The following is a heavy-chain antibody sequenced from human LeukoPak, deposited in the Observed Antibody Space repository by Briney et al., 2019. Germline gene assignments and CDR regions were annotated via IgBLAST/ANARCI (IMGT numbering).Heavy chain of an antibody. V-gene: IGHV3-30*19. J-gene: IGHJ5*02. D-gene: IGHD6-19*01. Sequence: GRSLRLSCATSGFTLNNYGMHWVRQAPGKGLEWVAIIAHDGVSKYYTDSVKGRFTISRDNSRNTLYLQMDSLRPEDTAVYYCARDWGASGWYNWFDPWGQGTLATVSS. CDR2: IAHDGVSK. CDR1: GFTLNNYG. CDR3: ARDWGASGWYNWFDP.